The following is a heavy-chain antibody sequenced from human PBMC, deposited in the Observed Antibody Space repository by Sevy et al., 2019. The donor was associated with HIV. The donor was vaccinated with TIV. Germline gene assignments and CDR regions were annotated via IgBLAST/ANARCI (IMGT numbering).Heavy chain of an antibody. CDR1: GGSISSNSYY. D-gene: IGHD3-22*01. CDR3: AADYYDRGGFDP. CDR2: IYYSGST. Sequence: SESLSLTCTVSGGSISSNSYYWGWIRPPPGMGLEWIGSIYYSGSTYYNPSLRSRVTISGDTSKNQFYLKLSCVTAADTAVYYCAADYYDRGGFDPWGQGTLVTVSS. J-gene: IGHJ5*02. V-gene: IGHV4-39*01.